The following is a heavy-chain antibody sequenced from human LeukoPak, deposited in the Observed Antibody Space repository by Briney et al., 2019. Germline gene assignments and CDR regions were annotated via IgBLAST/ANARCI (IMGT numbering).Heavy chain of an antibody. D-gene: IGHD4-17*01. J-gene: IGHJ5*02. CDR2: VSGYNGNT. CDR3: ARDPVKTTVTSNWFAP. V-gene: IGHV1-18*01. CDR1: GYTFTSYG. Sequence: ASVKVSCKASGYTFTSYGLSWVRQAPGQGLEWMGWVSGYNGNTKYAQKFQGRVTMTTDTSTSTAYMELRSLTSDDTAVYYCARDPVKTTVTSNWFAPWGQGSLLSVSS.